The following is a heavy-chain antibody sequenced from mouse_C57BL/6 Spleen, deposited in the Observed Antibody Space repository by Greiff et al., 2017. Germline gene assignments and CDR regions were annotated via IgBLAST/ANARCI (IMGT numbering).Heavy chain of an antibody. CDR3: ATDGYYDWYFDV. V-gene: IGHV5-17*01. CDR1: GFTFSDYG. D-gene: IGHD2-3*01. Sequence: EVQGVESGGGLVKPGGSLTLSCAASGFTFSDYGMHWVRQAPEKGLEWVAYISSGSSTIYYADTVKGRFTISRDNAKNTLFLQMTSLRSEDTAMYYCATDGYYDWYFDVWGTGATVSVSS. J-gene: IGHJ1*03. CDR2: ISSGSSTI.